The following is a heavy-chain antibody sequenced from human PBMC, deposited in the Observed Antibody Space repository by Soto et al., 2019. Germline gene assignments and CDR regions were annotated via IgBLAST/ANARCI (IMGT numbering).Heavy chain of an antibody. CDR3: ARLVGGYGLGPGSKNYGMDV. CDR1: GYTFTNYW. Sequence: GESLKISCKGSGYTFTNYWIGWVRQMPGKGLEWMGIIYPGVSDARYSPSFQGQVTISADKSISTAYLQWISLTASDTALYYCARLVGGYGLGPGSKNYGMDVWGQGTTVTISS. D-gene: IGHD5-12*01. V-gene: IGHV5-51*01. CDR2: IYPGVSDA. J-gene: IGHJ6*02.